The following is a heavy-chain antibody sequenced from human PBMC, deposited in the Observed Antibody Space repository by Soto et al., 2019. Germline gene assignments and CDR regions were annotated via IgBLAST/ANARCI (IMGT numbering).Heavy chain of an antibody. J-gene: IGHJ4*02. Sequence: GGSLRLSCAASGFTFSSYAMSWVRQAPGKGLEWVSAISGSGGSTYYADSVKGRFTISRDNSKNTLYLQMNSLRAEDTAVYYCAKVPTYYYGSGSYYSTYYFDYWGQGTLVTVSS. V-gene: IGHV3-23*01. D-gene: IGHD3-10*01. CDR2: ISGSGGST. CDR3: AKVPTYYYGSGSYYSTYYFDY. CDR1: GFTFSSYA.